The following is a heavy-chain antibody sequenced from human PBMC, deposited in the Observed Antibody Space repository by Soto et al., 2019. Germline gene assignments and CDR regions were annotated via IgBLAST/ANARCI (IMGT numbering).Heavy chain of an antibody. CDR3: ARDYLSWFGELSGYYYYGMDV. CDR2: IWYDGSNK. V-gene: IGHV3-33*01. D-gene: IGHD3-10*01. Sequence: GGSLRLSCAASGFTFSSYGMHWVRQAPGKGLEWVAVIWYDGSNKYYADSVKGRFTISRDNSKNTLYLQMNSLRAEDTAVYYCARDYLSWFGELSGYYYYGMDVWGQGTTVTVSS. J-gene: IGHJ6*02. CDR1: GFTFSSYG.